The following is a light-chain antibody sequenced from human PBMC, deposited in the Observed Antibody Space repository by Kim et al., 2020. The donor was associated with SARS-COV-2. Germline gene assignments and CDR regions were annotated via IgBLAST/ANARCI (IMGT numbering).Light chain of an antibody. CDR1: SSNIGSNY. V-gene: IGLV1-47*01. J-gene: IGLJ3*02. CDR3: AAWDDSLSGPV. CDR2: RNN. Sequence: GQWVTFCCSRSSSNIGSNYVYWYQQRPGTAPKLLIYRNNPRPSGVPDRFSGSQSGTSASLAISGLRSEDEADYYCAAWDDSLSGPVFGGGTQLTVL.